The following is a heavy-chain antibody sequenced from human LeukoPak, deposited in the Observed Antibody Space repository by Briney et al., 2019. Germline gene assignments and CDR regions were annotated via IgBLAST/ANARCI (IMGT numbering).Heavy chain of an antibody. V-gene: IGHV4-4*07. CDR3: ARGAHIVVVPAAADAFDI. J-gene: IGHJ3*02. CDR2: FHSSGTT. D-gene: IGHD2-2*01. Sequence: SETLSLTCSVSGNSIRDYSLTWIRQPAGKGLEWIGRFHSSGTTRYNPSLKSRVTMSVDTSKNQFSLKLSSVTAADTAVYYCARGAHIVVVPAAADAFDIWGQGTMVTVSS. CDR1: GNSIRDYS.